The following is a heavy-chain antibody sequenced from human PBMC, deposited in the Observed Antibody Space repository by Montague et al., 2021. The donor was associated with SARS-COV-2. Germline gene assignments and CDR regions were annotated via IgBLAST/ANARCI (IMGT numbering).Heavy chain of an antibody. D-gene: IGHD1-26*01. Sequence: SETLSLTCTVSSGSISSTSYYWGWIRQPPGKGLEWIGSINYSGSTYYNPSLKSRVTISVDTSKSQSSLKLTSVTAADTAVYYCAREPFVVSGSYHFDYWGQGTLVTVSS. CDR2: INYSGST. CDR3: AREPFVVSGSYHFDY. J-gene: IGHJ4*02. CDR1: SGSISSTSYY. V-gene: IGHV4-39*02.